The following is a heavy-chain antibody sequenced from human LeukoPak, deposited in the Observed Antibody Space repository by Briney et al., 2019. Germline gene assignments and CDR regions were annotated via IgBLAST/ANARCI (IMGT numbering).Heavy chain of an antibody. CDR1: GFTFSSYW. D-gene: IGHD6-19*01. CDR2: INDVGSDS. V-gene: IGHV3-74*01. Sequence: GGSLRLSCAASGFTFSSYWVHWVRQAPGKGLVWVGRINDVGSDSTYVDSVKGRFTISRDNAKNTLYLQMNNLRAEDTAVYYCAGVKVAGTRSFDYWGQGTLATVSS. J-gene: IGHJ4*02. CDR3: AGVKVAGTRSFDY.